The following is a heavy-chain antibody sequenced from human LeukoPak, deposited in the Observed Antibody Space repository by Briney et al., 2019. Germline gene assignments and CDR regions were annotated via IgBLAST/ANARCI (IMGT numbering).Heavy chain of an antibody. V-gene: IGHV1-69*01. CDR2: IIPIFGTA. Sequence: GSSVKVSCKASGGTFSSYAISWVRQAPGQGLEWMGGIIPIFGTANYAQKFQGRVTITADESTSTAYMELSSLRSEDTAVYYCARGLRYFDWLLDTNNNYYYMDVWGKGTTVTISS. D-gene: IGHD3-9*01. CDR3: ARGLRYFDWLLDTNNNYYYMDV. CDR1: GGTFSSYA. J-gene: IGHJ6*03.